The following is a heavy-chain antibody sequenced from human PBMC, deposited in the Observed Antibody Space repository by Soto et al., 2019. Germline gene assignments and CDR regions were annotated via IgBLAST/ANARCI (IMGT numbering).Heavy chain of an antibody. D-gene: IGHD2-21*02. V-gene: IGHV5-51*01. CDR1: GYRFTSYW. Sequence: PGESLKISCDCSGYRFTSYWIAWVRQMPGKGLEWMGIIYPGDSDTRYSPSCKGQVTISADKSTNTAYLQWRSLKASDSAMYYCARSMMVTATQLFDYWGQGTLVTVSS. CDR2: IYPGDSDT. J-gene: IGHJ4*02. CDR3: ARSMMVTATQLFDY.